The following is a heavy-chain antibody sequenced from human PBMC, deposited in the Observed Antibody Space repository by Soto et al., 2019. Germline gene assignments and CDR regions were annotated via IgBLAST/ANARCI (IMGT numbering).Heavy chain of an antibody. CDR1: GASISGYY. J-gene: IGHJ5*02. CDR3: VRDGTKTLRDWFDP. Sequence: SETLYLTCTVSGASISGYYWSCIRKSAGKGLEWIVRIYATGTSDYNPSLKSRVMMSVDTSKKQFSLKLRSVTAADTAAYYCVRDGTKTLRDWFDPWGQAISVNVSS. CDR2: IYATGTS. V-gene: IGHV4-4*07. D-gene: IGHD1-1*01.